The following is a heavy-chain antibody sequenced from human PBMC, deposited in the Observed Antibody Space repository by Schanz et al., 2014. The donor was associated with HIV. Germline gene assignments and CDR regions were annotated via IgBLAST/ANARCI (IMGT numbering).Heavy chain of an antibody. D-gene: IGHD3-22*01. Sequence: QVQLQESGPGLVRPSQTLSLSCSVSGVSVSSVGYFWAWIRLHPVRGLESLGHIYSNKSTSSNPFLKGRLAISVDTSNNQFSLKMTSVTVEDTAVYYCARSYYYDGSPLPLDSGGQGTLVTVSS. J-gene: IGHJ4*02. CDR1: GVSVSSVGYF. CDR3: ARSYYYDGSPLPLDS. V-gene: IGHV4-31*02. CDR2: IYSNKST.